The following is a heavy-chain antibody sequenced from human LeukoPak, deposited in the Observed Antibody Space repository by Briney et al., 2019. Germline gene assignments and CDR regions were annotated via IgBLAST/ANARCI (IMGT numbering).Heavy chain of an antibody. CDR1: GFTFSDSA. J-gene: IGHJ6*02. V-gene: IGHV3-73*01. CDR2: IKTKTDSYAT. CDR3: TRLIAVAANYGMDV. Sequence: PGGSLRLSCAASGFTFSDSAIHWFRQASGKGLEWVGRIKTKTDSYATAYAASVKGRFTISRDDSKNTAYLQINSLNTEDTAVYYCTRLIAVAANYGMDVWGQGTTVTVSS. D-gene: IGHD6-19*01.